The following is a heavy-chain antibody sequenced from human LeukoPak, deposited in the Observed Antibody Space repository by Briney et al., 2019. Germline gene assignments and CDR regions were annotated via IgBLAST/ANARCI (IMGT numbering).Heavy chain of an antibody. CDR3: ARDDGGDLNDAFDI. CDR1: GFTFSSYS. Sequence: GGSLRLSCAASGFTFSSYSMNWVRQAPGKGLEWGSSISSSSSYIYYADSVKGRFTISRDNAKNSLYLQMNSLRAEDTAVYYCARDDGGDLNDAFDIWGQGTMVTVSS. V-gene: IGHV3-21*01. J-gene: IGHJ3*02. CDR2: ISSSSSYI. D-gene: IGHD2-21*02.